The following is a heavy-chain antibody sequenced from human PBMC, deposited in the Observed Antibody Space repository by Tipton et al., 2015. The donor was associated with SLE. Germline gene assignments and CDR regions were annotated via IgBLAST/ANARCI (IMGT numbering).Heavy chain of an antibody. CDR1: GGSFSGYY. CDR2: INHSGST. D-gene: IGHD6-19*01. Sequence: TLSLTCAVYGGSFSGYYWSWIRQPPGKGLEWIGEINHSGSTNYNPSLKSRVTISVDTSKNQFSLKLSSVTAADTAVYYCARGGEAVAGTSYFQHWGQGTLVTVFS. CDR3: ARGGEAVAGTSYFQH. V-gene: IGHV4-34*01. J-gene: IGHJ1*01.